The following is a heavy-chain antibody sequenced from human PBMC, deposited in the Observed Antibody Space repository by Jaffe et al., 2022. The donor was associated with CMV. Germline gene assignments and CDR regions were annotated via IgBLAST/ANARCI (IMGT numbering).Heavy chain of an antibody. V-gene: IGHV3-33*08. D-gene: IGHD3-22*01. Sequence: QVQLVESGGGVVQPGRSLRLSCAASGFTFSKYGMHWVRQAPGKGLEWVAVIWFDGSNKNYVDSVKGRISISRDNSKNTLYLQMNSLRAEDTAVYYCARDPRIDSSGYSYYFYYMDVWGKGTTVTVSS. CDR2: IWFDGSNK. CDR3: ARDPRIDSSGYSYYFYYMDV. J-gene: IGHJ6*03. CDR1: GFTFSKYG.